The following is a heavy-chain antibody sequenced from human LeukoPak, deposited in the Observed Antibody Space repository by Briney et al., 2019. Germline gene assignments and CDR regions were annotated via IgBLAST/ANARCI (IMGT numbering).Heavy chain of an antibody. J-gene: IGHJ4*02. V-gene: IGHV1-8*02. CDR1: GYTFATYN. Sequence: ASVKVSCKASGYTFATYNINWVRQATGQGLEWMGWMNPNSGNTGYGPKFQGRVTMTRDTSITTAYMELSSLGSDDTAVYYCARDGDSGPTYGGISHYWGQGTLVTVSS. D-gene: IGHD4-23*01. CDR3: ARDGDSGPTYGGISHY. CDR2: MNPNSGNT.